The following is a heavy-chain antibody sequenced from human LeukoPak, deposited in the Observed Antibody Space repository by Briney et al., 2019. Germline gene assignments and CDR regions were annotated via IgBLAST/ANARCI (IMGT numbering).Heavy chain of an antibody. CDR3: AKVRSGYYYDY. CDR1: GFTFSSYA. Sequence: GRSLRLSCAASGFTFSSYAMSWVRQAPGKGLEWISGISGSGGSTHFADSVKGRFTISRDNSRNTLYLQMNSLRAEDTAVYYCAKVRSGYYYDYWGRGTVVTVSP. J-gene: IGHJ4*02. V-gene: IGHV3-23*01. CDR2: ISGSGGST. D-gene: IGHD3-22*01.